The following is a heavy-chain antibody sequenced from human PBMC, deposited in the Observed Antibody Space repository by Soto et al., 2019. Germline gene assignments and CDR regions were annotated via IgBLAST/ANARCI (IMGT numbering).Heavy chain of an antibody. V-gene: IGHV5-51*01. Sequence: PGESLKISCKGSGYIFSSYWLGWVRQMPGTGQEWMGITHRGDADTRYSPSFQGQVSISTDKSITTAYLQWSSLKASDTAMYYCASSSGGNYYYGMDVWGQGTTVTVS. D-gene: IGHD6-19*01. CDR2: THRGDADT. CDR1: GYIFSSYW. J-gene: IGHJ6*02. CDR3: ASSSGGNYYYGMDV.